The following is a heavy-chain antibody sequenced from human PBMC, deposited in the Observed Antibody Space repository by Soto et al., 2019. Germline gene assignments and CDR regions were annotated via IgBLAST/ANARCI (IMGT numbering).Heavy chain of an antibody. CDR3: AAGSPPPRTDYYYYYGMDV. Sequence: GESLKISCKGSGYSFTSYWIGWVRQMPGKGLEWMGIIYPGDSDTRYSPSFQGQVTISADKSISTAYLQWSSLKASDTAMYYCAAGSPPPRTDYYYYYGMDVWGQGTTVTVSS. D-gene: IGHD3-10*01. V-gene: IGHV5-51*01. CDR1: GYSFTSYW. J-gene: IGHJ6*02. CDR2: IYPGDSDT.